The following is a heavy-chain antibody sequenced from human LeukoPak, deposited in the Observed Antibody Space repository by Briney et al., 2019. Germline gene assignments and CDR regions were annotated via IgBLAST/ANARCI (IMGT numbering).Heavy chain of an antibody. V-gene: IGHV5-51*01. D-gene: IGHD3-10*01. CDR2: IYPGDSDT. CDR1: GYSFTSYW. J-gene: IGHJ6*02. Sequence: GESLKISCKGSGYSFTSYWIGWVRQMPGKGLEWMGLIYPGDSDTRYSPSFQGQVTISADKSISTAYLQWSSLKASDTAMYYCARISVYGSGSYSSYYYYGMDVWGQGTTVTVSS. CDR3: ARISVYGSGSYSSYYYYGMDV.